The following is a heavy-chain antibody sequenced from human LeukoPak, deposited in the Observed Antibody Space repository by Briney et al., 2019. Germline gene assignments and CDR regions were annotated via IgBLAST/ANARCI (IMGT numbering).Heavy chain of an antibody. J-gene: IGHJ3*02. Sequence: PGGSLRLSCAASGFTFSSYWMSWVRQAPGKGLEWVANIMQDGSEKYYVDSVKRRFTISRDNAKNSLYLQMNSLRAEDTAVYYCARDPHYVVFGAFDIWGQGTMVTVSS. CDR1: GFTFSSYW. D-gene: IGHD4-17*01. CDR3: ARDPHYVVFGAFDI. V-gene: IGHV3-7*01. CDR2: IMQDGSEK.